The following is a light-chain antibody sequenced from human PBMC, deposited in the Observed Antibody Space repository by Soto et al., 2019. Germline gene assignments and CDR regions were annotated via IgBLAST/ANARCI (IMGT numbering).Light chain of an antibody. V-gene: IGLV2-8*01. J-gene: IGLJ2*01. Sequence: QSALTQPPSASGSPGQSVTISCTGTDSDVGGHNFVSWYQQHPGRAPKLMIYEVYQRPSGVPDRFSGSKSGNTASLTDSGLLAEDEANYYCSSYAASDNFVIFGGGTKLTVL. CDR3: SSYAASDNFVI. CDR1: DSDVGGHNF. CDR2: EVY.